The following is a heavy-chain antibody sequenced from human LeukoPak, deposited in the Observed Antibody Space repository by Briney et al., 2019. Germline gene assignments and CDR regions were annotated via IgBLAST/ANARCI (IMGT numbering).Heavy chain of an antibody. V-gene: IGHV4-59*08. Sequence: PSETLSLTRTDSGVSISTYYWSWIRQPPGKGLEWIGYIDYSGSTKNPSLKSRVSISVDTSKNQFSLKLSSVTAADTAVYLCARHGSAYSFDYWGQGTLVTVSS. CDR2: IDYSGST. CDR1: GVSISTYY. J-gene: IGHJ4*02. D-gene: IGHD6-25*01. CDR3: ARHGSAYSFDY.